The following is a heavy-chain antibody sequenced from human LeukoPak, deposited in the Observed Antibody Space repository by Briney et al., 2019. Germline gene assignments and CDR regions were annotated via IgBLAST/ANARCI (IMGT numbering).Heavy chain of an antibody. V-gene: IGHV4-59*05. Sequence: PSETLSLTCTVSGGSISSYYWSWIRQPPGKGLEWIGSIYYSGSTYYNPSLKSRVTISVDTSKNQFSLKLSSVTAADTAVYYCARGYQLHDYWGQGTLVTVSS. D-gene: IGHD2-2*01. J-gene: IGHJ4*02. CDR3: ARGYQLHDY. CDR1: GGSISSYY. CDR2: IYYSGST.